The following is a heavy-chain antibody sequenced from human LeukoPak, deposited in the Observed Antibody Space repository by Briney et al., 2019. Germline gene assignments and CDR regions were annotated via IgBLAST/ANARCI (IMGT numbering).Heavy chain of an antibody. CDR1: GGSISRYY. CDR3: ARDGVLGGLFVWDY. CDR2: IYYSGST. J-gene: IGHJ4*02. V-gene: IGHV4-59*01. D-gene: IGHD3-16*01. Sequence: PSETLSLTCTVYGGSISRYYWSWVRQPPGRGRGWIGYIYYSGSTNYNHSLKSRVTISVDTSKNQFSLKLSSVTAADTAVYYCARDGVLGGLFVWDYWGQGTLVTVSS.